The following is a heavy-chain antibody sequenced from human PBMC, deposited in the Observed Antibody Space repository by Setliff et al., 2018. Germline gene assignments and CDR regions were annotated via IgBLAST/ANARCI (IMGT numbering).Heavy chain of an antibody. J-gene: IGHJ4*02. V-gene: IGHV3-48*01. Sequence: PGGSLRLSCVVSGFSFSNYGMTWVRQAPGKGLEWISYISSGSNSIDYADSVKGRFTIFRDNAKNSLYLQMDSLRAEDTAVYYCARSGSYRVDYWGQGTLVTVSS. CDR1: GFSFSNYG. CDR2: ISSGSNSI. D-gene: IGHD1-26*01. CDR3: ARSGSYRVDY.